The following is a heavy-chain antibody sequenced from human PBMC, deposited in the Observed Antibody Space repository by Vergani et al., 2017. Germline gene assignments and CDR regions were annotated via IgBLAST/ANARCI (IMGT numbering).Heavy chain of an antibody. J-gene: IGHJ6*02. CDR1: GFTVSSNY. Sequence: EVQLVESGGGLVQPGGSLRLSCAASGFTVSSNYMSWVRQAPGKGLEWVSVIYSGGSTYYADSVKGRFTISRDNSKNTLYLQMNSLRAEKPAVYYCARERVGATLYYYLYFGMDVWSQGTTVTVSS. CDR3: ARERVGATLYYYLYFGMDV. D-gene: IGHD1-26*01. CDR2: IYSGGST. V-gene: IGHV3-66*02.